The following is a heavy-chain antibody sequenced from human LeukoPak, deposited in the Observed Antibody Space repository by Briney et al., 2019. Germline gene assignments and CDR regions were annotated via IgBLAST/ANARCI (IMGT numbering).Heavy chain of an antibody. D-gene: IGHD2-15*01. Sequence: SVKVSCKASGGTFSSYAISWVRQAPGQGLEWMGRIIPILGIANYAQKFQGRVTMTTDTSTSTAYMELRSLRSDDTAVYYCARNDIVGGYFDYWGQGTLVTVSS. CDR3: ARNDIVGGYFDY. CDR2: IIPILGIA. J-gene: IGHJ4*02. CDR1: GGTFSSYA. V-gene: IGHV1-69*04.